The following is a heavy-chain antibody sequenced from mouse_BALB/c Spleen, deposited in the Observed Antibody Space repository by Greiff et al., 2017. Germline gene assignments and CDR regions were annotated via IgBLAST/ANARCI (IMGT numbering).Heavy chain of an antibody. CDR3: ARIILRGTYYAMDY. CDR1: GYTFTSYW. V-gene: IGHV1-7*01. D-gene: IGHD1-1*01. Sequence: QVQLQQSGAELAKPGASVKMSCKASGYTFTSYWLPWVKQRPGQGLEWIGYINPSTGYTEYNQKFKDKATLTADKSSSTAYMQLSSLTSEDSAVYYCARIILRGTYYAMDYWGQGTSVTVSS. CDR2: INPSTGYT. J-gene: IGHJ4*01.